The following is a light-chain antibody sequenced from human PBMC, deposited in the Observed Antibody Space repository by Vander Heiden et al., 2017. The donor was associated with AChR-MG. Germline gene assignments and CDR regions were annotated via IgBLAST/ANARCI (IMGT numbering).Light chain of an antibody. CDR3: QQCGYLVT. Sequence: EILLTQSPATLPFSPGERATLSCTASQSVGTYLAWYQQKPGQAPRLLIYDTSNRATGIPARFSGSGSGTDFTLTISSLEPEDFAVYYFQQCGYLVTFGGGTKVENK. J-gene: IGKJ4*01. CDR2: DTS. CDR1: QSVGTY. V-gene: IGKV3-11*01.